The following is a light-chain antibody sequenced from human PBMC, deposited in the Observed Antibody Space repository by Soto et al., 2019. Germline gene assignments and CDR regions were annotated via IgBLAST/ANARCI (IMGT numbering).Light chain of an antibody. V-gene: IGKV3-15*01. CDR3: HQYNNWPPT. J-gene: IGKJ4*01. Sequence: VLTQCKGTLSLSPAARATLSGKGASQVGSSNLAWYQQKPGQAPRLLIYGASTRATGIPARFSGSGSGTEFTLTISSLQSEDFAVYYCHQYNNWPPTFGGGTKVDIK. CDR1: QVGSSN. CDR2: GAS.